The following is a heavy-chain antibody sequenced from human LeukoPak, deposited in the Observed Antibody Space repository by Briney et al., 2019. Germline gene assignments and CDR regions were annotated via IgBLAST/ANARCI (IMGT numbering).Heavy chain of an antibody. V-gene: IGHV3-15*01. D-gene: IGHD3-10*01. CDR2: IKSKTDGETT. J-gene: IGHJ4*02. Sequence: GALRLSCVDSGFTFTNAWMSWVRQAPGKGLEWIGRIKSKTDGETTNYAEPVRGRFTISRDDSKSAVYLQMNSLKIEDTAVYYCTTDLGTYYHGSQRLIPIDYWGQGTLVTVSS. CDR1: GFTFTNAW. CDR3: TTDLGTYYHGSQRLIPIDY.